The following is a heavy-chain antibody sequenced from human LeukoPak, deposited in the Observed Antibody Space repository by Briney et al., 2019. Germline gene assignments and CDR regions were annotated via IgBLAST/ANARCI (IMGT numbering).Heavy chain of an antibody. Sequence: SETLSLTCAVYTGSFSGYSWTWIRQSPGKGLEWIGEIDHSGTSKYNPSLKSRVTMSVDTSKNQFSLKLSSVTAADTAVYYCARVGISMSYYYMDVWGKGTTVTISS. D-gene: IGHD3-10*02. V-gene: IGHV4-34*01. J-gene: IGHJ6*03. CDR2: IDHSGTS. CDR1: TGSFSGYS. CDR3: ARVGISMSYYYMDV.